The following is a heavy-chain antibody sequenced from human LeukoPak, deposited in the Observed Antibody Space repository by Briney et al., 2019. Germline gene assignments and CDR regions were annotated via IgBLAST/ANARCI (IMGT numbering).Heavy chain of an antibody. CDR2: ISYDGRNK. Sequence: GGSLRLSCAASGFTFSSYAMHWVRQAPGKGLXXXXXISYDGRNKYYADSVKGRFTISRDNSKNTLYLQMNSLRAEDTAVYYCARERIAATGTNWFDPWGQGTLVTVSS. D-gene: IGHD6-13*01. CDR3: ARERIAATGTNWFDP. CDR1: GFTFSSYA. J-gene: IGHJ5*02. V-gene: IGHV3-30*01.